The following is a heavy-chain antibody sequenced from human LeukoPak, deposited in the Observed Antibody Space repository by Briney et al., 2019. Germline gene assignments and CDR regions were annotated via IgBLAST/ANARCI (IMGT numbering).Heavy chain of an antibody. Sequence: GGSLRLSCVASGFSFSNYGTHWVRQAPGKGLEWVTFMQYDGSVEFYADSVKGRFTISRDNSKNTLYLQMNSLRAEDTAVYYCARVAYCGGDCYYFDYWGQGTLVTVSS. V-gene: IGHV3-30*02. CDR3: ARVAYCGGDCYYFDY. CDR1: GFSFSNYG. CDR2: MQYDGSVE. D-gene: IGHD2-21*02. J-gene: IGHJ4*02.